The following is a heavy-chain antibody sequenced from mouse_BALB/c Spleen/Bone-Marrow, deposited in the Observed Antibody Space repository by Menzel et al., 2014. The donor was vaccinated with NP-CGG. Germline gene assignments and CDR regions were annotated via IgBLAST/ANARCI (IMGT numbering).Heavy chain of an antibody. V-gene: IGHV1-7*01. CDR3: ARRAVRYFDY. Sequence: VQLQQSGAELAKPGASVKMSCKASGYTFTSYWMHWVKQRPGQGLEWIEYINPSTGYTEYNQKFKDKATLTADKSSSTAYVQLSSLTSEDSAVYYCARRAVRYFDYWGQGTTLTVSS. CDR2: INPSTGYT. J-gene: IGHJ2*01. CDR1: GYTFTSYW. D-gene: IGHD2-13*01.